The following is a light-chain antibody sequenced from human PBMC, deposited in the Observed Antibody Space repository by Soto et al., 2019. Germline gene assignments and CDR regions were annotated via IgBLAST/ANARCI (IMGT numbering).Light chain of an antibody. CDR3: CSFARSTTFYV. V-gene: IGLV2-23*01. Sequence: QSALTQPASVSGSPGQSITISCSGTSSDVGSSNLVSWYQQHPGKAHKLIIFEGDRRPSGVSGRFSGSKSGNTASLTISGLQAEDEADYYCCSFARSTTFYVFGTGTKVTVL. J-gene: IGLJ1*01. CDR1: SSDVGSSNL. CDR2: EGD.